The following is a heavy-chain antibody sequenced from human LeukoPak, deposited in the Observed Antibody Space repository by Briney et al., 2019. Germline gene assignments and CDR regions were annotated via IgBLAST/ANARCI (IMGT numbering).Heavy chain of an antibody. J-gene: IGHJ4*02. D-gene: IGHD1-1*01. CDR1: GGTFSSYA. CDR3: APTTGTLYYFDY. CDR2: IIPIFGTA. V-gene: IGHV1-69*01. Sequence: SVKVSCKASGGTFSSYAISWVRQAPGQGLEWMGGIIPIFGTANYAQKFQGRVTITADESTSTAYMELSSLRSEDTAVYYCAPTTGTLYYFDYWGQGTLVTVSS.